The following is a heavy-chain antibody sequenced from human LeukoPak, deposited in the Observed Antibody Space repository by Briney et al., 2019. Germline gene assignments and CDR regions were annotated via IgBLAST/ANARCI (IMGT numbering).Heavy chain of an antibody. CDR3: AKEGSGSYYVPYYFDY. CDR2: ISWNSGSI. D-gene: IGHD3-10*01. CDR1: GFTFDDYA. J-gene: IGHJ4*02. V-gene: IGHV3-9*01. Sequence: XGRXXXLSCAASGFTFDDYAMHWVRQAPGXXXXXVSXISWNSGSIGYADSVKGRFTISRDNAKNSLYLQMNSLRAEDTALYYCAKEGSGSYYVPYYFDYWGQGTLVTVSS.